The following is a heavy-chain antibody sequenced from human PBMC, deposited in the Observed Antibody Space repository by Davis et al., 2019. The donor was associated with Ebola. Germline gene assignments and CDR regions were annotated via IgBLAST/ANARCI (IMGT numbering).Heavy chain of an antibody. J-gene: IGHJ4*02. D-gene: IGHD2-2*01. CDR1: GGSFSGYY. CDR3: ARFDDYCSSTSCYFCY. CDR2: INHSGST. V-gene: IGHV4-34*01. Sequence: SETLSLTCAVYGGSFSGYYWSWIRQPPGKGLEWIGEINHSGSTNYNPSLKSRVTISVDTSKNQFSLKLSSVTAADTAVYYCARFDDYCSSTSCYFCYWGQGTLVTVSS.